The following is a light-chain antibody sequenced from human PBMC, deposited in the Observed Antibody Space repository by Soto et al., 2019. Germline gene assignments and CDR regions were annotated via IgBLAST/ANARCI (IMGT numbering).Light chain of an antibody. CDR3: QTWGTGSVV. CDR2: LNSDGSH. CDR1: SGHTNYA. J-gene: IGLJ2*01. Sequence: QSVLTQSPSASASLGASVKLTCTLSSGHTNYAIAWHQQQPEKGPRYLMKLNSDGSHRKGDGIPDRFSGSSSGSERYLTISSLQSEDEGDYYCQTWGTGSVVFGGGTKLTVL. V-gene: IGLV4-69*01.